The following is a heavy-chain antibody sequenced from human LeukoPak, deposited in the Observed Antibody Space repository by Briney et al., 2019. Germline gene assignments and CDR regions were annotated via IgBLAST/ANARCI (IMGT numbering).Heavy chain of an antibody. CDR2: ISYDGVKK. J-gene: IGHJ4*02. D-gene: IGHD3-10*01. CDR3: ARDQGYGSGTYLDH. V-gene: IGHV3-30*01. CDR1: VFTFSTYS. Sequence: GGSRRLSGAASVFTFSTYSLHGVRQAPGKGLEWGAVISYDGVKKYYADSVKGRFTISRDNSRSTLYVEMDSLSPEDTPVYYCARDQGYGSGTYLDHWGQGTLVTVSS.